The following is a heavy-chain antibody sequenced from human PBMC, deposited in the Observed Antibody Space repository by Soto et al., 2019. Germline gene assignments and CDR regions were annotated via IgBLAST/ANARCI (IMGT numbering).Heavy chain of an antibody. CDR1: GFTFSNYN. Sequence: EVQLVESGGGLVHPGGSLRLSCAASGFTFSNYNMHGVRQAPGKGLEYVSTIMSDGGSTYYANFVKGRFTISRDNTKNTLYLQMSSLRTDDMAVYYCARGLPSQGPGYWGQGTLVTVSS. CDR2: IMSDGGST. V-gene: IGHV3-64*01. CDR3: ARGLPSQGPGY. J-gene: IGHJ4*02.